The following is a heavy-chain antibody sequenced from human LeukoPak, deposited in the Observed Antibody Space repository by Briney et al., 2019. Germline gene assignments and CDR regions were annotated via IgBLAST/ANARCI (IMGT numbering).Heavy chain of an antibody. CDR3: ARADYDFWSGYYGGHFDY. J-gene: IGHJ4*02. CDR1: GGSISSYY. V-gene: IGHV4-59*01. D-gene: IGHD3-3*01. CDR2: IYYSGST. Sequence: PSETLSLTCTVSGGSISSYYWSWIRQPPGKGLEGIGYIYYSGSTNYNPSLKSRVTISVDTSKNQFSLKLSSVTAADAAVYYCARADYDFWSGYYGGHFDYWGQGTLVTVSS.